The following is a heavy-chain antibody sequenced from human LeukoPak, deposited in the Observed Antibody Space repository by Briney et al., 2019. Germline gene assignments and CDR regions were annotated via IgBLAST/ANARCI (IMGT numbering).Heavy chain of an antibody. Sequence: AAVKVCCKASGYTFTSYGIIWVRQAPGQGLEWMGWISAYNGNTNYVQKLQGRVTMATDTSTSTAYMELRSLRSDDTAVYYCARDQGPGDFDIWGQGTMVTVSS. D-gene: IGHD3-10*01. J-gene: IGHJ3*02. CDR2: ISAYNGNT. V-gene: IGHV1-18*01. CDR3: ARDQGPGDFDI. CDR1: GYTFTSYG.